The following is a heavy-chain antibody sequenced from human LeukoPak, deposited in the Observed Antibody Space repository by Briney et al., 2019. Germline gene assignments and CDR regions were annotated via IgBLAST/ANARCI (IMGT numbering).Heavy chain of an antibody. D-gene: IGHD1-1*01. V-gene: IGHV5-51*01. CDR2: VYPRDSDT. Sequence: GESLKISCKASGYSFSNYWIGWVRQVPGKGLEWLGIVYPRDSDTRYSPSFQGQVTISADKSISTAYLQWSSLKASDTAVYYCARPGERSRRDWNLDQWGQGTLVTVSS. J-gene: IGHJ4*02. CDR3: ARPGERSRRDWNLDQ. CDR1: GYSFSNYW.